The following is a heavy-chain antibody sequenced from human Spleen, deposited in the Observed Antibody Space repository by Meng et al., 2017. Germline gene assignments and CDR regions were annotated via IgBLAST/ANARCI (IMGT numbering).Heavy chain of an antibody. CDR1: GFTFINYA. J-gene: IGHJ4*02. CDR2: VGHDGNSG. V-gene: IGHV3-30-3*01. CDR3: ARGLAYFDY. Sequence: QVQLVESGGGVVQPGRSLRLSCATSGFTFINYAMHWVHQAPGKGLEWVAIVGHDGNSGCYADSVKGRFTISRDNSKNMVYLQMSSLRAEDTAVYYCARGLAYFDYWGQGTLVTVSS. D-gene: IGHD5-12*01.